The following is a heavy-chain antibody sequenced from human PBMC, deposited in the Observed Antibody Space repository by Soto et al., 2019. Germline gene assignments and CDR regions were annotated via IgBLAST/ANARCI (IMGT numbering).Heavy chain of an antibody. D-gene: IGHD5-18*01. CDR2: IKQDGSEK. V-gene: IGHV3-7*05. CDR1: GFTFSSYW. CDR3: AGGYRYGYWPRKPDY. J-gene: IGHJ4*02. Sequence: PGGSLRLSCAASGFTFSSYWMSWVRQAPGKGLEWVANIKQDGSEKYYVDSVKGRFTISRDNAKNSLYLQMNSLRAEDTAVYYCAGGYRYGYWPRKPDYWGQGTLVTVSS.